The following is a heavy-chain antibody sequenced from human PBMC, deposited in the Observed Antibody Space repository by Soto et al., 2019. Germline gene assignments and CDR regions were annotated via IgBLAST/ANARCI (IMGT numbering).Heavy chain of an antibody. D-gene: IGHD5-12*01. CDR3: ASSYSGYDLNYYYGMDV. CDR1: GYTFTSYA. Sequence: QVQLVQSGAEVKKPGASVKVSCKASGYTFTSYAMHWVRQAPGQRLEWMGWINAGNGNTKYSQKFQGRVTITRDTSASTAYMALSSLRSEDTAVYYCASSYSGYDLNYYYGMDVWGQGTTVTVSS. V-gene: IGHV1-3*01. CDR2: INAGNGNT. J-gene: IGHJ6*02.